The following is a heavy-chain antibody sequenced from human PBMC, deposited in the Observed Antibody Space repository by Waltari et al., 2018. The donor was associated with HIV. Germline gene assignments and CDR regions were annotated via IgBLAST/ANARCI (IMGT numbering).Heavy chain of an antibody. CDR1: GFTFSDYY. J-gene: IGHJ4*02. CDR2: ISSSGTTI. V-gene: IGHV3-11*01. Sequence: QVQLVESGGGLVRPGGSLRLSCAASGFTFSDYYLSWIRQAPGKGLEWVSYISSSGTTIYYADSVKGRFTISRDNAKDSLYLQMNNLRAEDTAVYYCARCDAGYFYGSAYDYWGQGILVTVSS. CDR3: ARCDAGYFYGSAYDY. D-gene: IGHD3-10*01.